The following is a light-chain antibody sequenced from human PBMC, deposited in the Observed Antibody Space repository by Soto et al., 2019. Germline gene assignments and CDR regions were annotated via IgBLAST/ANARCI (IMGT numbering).Light chain of an antibody. CDR3: QRYNSAPWT. J-gene: IGKJ1*01. CDR1: QDINNY. CDR2: AAS. Sequence: DIQMTQSPSSLSASVGDRVTITCRASQDINNYLAWYQQKPGKVPKLLIYAASTLQSWVPSRFSGSGSGTDFTLTISSLQPEDVATYYCQRYNSAPWTFGQGTKVEIK. V-gene: IGKV1-27*01.